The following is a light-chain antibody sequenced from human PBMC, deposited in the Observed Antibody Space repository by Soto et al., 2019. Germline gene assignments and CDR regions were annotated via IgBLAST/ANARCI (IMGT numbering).Light chain of an antibody. Sequence: QSVLTQPPSASETPGQRVTISCSGSSSNIGSNTVNWYRHLPGTAPKLLIYGNNQRPSGVPDRFSGSKSGTSASLAISGLQSEDEADYYCAAWDDSLDAVVFGGGTKLTVL. CDR3: AAWDDSLDAVV. CDR1: SSNIGSNT. V-gene: IGLV1-44*01. CDR2: GNN. J-gene: IGLJ2*01.